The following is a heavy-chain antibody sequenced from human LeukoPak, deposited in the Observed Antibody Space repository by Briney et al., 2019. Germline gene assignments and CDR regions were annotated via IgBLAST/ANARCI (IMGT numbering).Heavy chain of an antibody. Sequence: SETLSLTCTVSGGSISSSSYYWGWIRQPPGKGLEWIGSICYSGSTYYNPSLKSRVTISVDTSKNQFSLKLSSVTAADTAVYYCARSYGDYDYYYYMDVWGKGTTVTVSS. D-gene: IGHD4-17*01. CDR3: ARSYGDYDYYYYMDV. V-gene: IGHV4-39*07. J-gene: IGHJ6*03. CDR2: ICYSGST. CDR1: GGSISSSSYY.